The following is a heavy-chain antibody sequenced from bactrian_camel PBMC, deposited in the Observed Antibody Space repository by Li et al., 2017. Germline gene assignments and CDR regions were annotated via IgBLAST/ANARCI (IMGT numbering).Heavy chain of an antibody. J-gene: IGHJ4*01. D-gene: IGHD2*01. CDR2: IDNDGRT. CDR3: AARKVARGSHFSLGRAPALRRDEYNF. V-gene: IGHV3S55*01. Sequence: HVQLVESGGGSVQVGGSLTLSCVASGDTIGRYCMGWFRQAPGKEREGVATIDNDGRTNYADSVTARFTISQDNSKNTLFLQMNVLRPEDTAMYYCAARKVARGSHFSLGRAPALRRDEYNFWGQGTQVTVS. CDR1: GDTIGRYC.